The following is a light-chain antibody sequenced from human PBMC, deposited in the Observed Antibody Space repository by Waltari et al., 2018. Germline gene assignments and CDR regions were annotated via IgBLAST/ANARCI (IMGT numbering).Light chain of an antibody. CDR2: DAS. Sequence: EAMMTQSPATLSVSPGDRATLSCRASQRVSNNVAWFQQKPGQAPSLLIYDASTPATGVPARFSGSGSGTEFTLTISSLQTEDFAVYYCQQYNNWPLYTFGQGTKLEIK. J-gene: IGKJ2*01. V-gene: IGKV3-15*01. CDR3: QQYNNWPLYT. CDR1: QRVSNN.